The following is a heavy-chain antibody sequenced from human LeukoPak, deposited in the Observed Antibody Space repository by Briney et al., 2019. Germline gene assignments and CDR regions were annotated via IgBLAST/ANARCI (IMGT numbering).Heavy chain of an antibody. J-gene: IGHJ4*02. CDR1: GYAFTSSD. Sequence: ASVKVSCKASGYAFTSSDINWVRQATGQGLEWMGWMNPNSGRTGYAQKFQGRVSMTRSTSITTAYMELSSLRSDDTAVYYCARGYCGGDCYTYYFDYWGQGTLVTVSS. D-gene: IGHD2-21*02. V-gene: IGHV1-8*01. CDR2: MNPNSGRT. CDR3: ARGYCGGDCYTYYFDY.